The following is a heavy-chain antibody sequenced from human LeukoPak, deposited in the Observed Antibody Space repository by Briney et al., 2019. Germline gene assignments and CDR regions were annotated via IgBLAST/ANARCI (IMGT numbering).Heavy chain of an antibody. Sequence: GRSLRLSCAASGFTFSSYGMHWVRQAPGKGLEWVAVIWYDGSNKYYADSAKGRFTISRDNSKNTLYLQMNSLRAEDTAVYYCARTSGAAAGYFDYWGQGTLVTVSS. CDR3: ARTSGAAAGYFDY. J-gene: IGHJ4*02. CDR1: GFTFSSYG. V-gene: IGHV3-33*01. D-gene: IGHD6-13*01. CDR2: IWYDGSNK.